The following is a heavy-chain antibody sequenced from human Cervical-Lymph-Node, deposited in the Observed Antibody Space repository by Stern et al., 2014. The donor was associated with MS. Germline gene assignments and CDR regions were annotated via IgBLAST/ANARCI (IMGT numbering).Heavy chain of an antibody. CDR2: INSDGSTT. Sequence: EVQLVESGGDLVQPGGSLRVSCAASGFTFSSYWMHCVRQAPGKGLVLVSRINSDGSTTNYADSVKGRFTISRDNAKNMLYLQMDSLRAEDTAVYYCAKLMGKQGTDFDYWGQGTLVTVSS. CDR3: AKLMGKQGTDFDY. J-gene: IGHJ4*02. D-gene: IGHD7-27*01. V-gene: IGHV3-74*01. CDR1: GFTFSSYW.